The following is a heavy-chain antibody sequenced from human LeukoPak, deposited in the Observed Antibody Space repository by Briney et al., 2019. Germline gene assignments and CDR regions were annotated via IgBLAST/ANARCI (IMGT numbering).Heavy chain of an antibody. J-gene: IGHJ4*02. CDR1: GFTFSSYG. D-gene: IGHD3-22*01. Sequence: PGRSLRLSCAASGFTFSSYGMHWVRQAPGKGLEWVAVIWYDGSNKYYADSVKGRFTISRDNSKNTLYLQMNSLRAEDTAVYYCAKGLGITMIVVVIWFLDYWGQGTLVTVSS. V-gene: IGHV3-33*06. CDR3: AKGLGITMIVVVIWFLDY. CDR2: IWYDGSNK.